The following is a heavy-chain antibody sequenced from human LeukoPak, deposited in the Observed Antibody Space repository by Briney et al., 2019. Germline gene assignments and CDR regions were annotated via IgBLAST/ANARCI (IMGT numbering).Heavy chain of an antibody. V-gene: IGHV4-61*02. CDR1: GGSISSGSYY. D-gene: IGHD3-3*01. CDR3: ARIDFWSGFDY. CDR2: IYTSGST. J-gene: IGHJ4*02. Sequence: KASETLSLTCTVSGGSISSGSYYWSWIRQPAGKGLEWIGRIYTSGSTNYNPSLKSRVTISVDTSKNQFSLKLSSVTAADTAVYYCARIDFWSGFDYWGQGTLVTVSS.